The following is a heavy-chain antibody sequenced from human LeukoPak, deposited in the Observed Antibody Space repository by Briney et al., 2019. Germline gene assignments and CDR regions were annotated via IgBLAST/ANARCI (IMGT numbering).Heavy chain of an antibody. CDR2: IYTSGDT. CDR1: RGSFSSRPYY. V-gene: IGHV4-61*02. D-gene: IGHD3-10*01. Sequence: SQTLSLTCTVSRGSFSSRPYYWSWIRQPAGKGLEWIGRIYTSGDTDYNPSLKSRVTISVDTSKNQFSLKVTSVTAADTAVYYCARENYYRSGSPFDYWGQGILVTVSS. CDR3: ARENYYRSGSPFDY. J-gene: IGHJ4*02.